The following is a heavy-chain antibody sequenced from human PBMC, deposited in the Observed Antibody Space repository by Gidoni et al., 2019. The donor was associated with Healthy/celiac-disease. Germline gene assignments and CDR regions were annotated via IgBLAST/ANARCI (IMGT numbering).Heavy chain of an antibody. V-gene: IGHV1-3*01. CDR2: INAGNGNT. D-gene: IGHD5-18*01. CDR3: ARVNRWVTSMAKFYYFDY. Sequence: QLQLVQSGAEVKKPGASVNVSCKASGYTFTSYALHWVRQAPGQRLEWMGWINAGNGNTKYSQKYQGRVTITRDTSASTAYMELSSLRSEDTAVYYCARVNRWVTSMAKFYYFDYWGQGTLVTVSS. CDR1: GYTFTSYA. J-gene: IGHJ4*02.